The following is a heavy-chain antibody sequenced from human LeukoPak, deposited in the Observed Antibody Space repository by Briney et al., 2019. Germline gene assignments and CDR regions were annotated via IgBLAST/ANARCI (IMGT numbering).Heavy chain of an antibody. Sequence: GRFLRLSCAASEFPFSSYGMHWVRQAPGKGLEWVAVIWHDGSYKYYADSVKGRFTISRDNSKNTLYLQMNSLRAEDTAVYFCASGDYSSGWKLDYWGQGTLVTVSS. CDR3: ASGDYSSGWKLDY. CDR1: EFPFSSYG. CDR2: IWHDGSYK. D-gene: IGHD6-19*01. V-gene: IGHV3-33*03. J-gene: IGHJ4*02.